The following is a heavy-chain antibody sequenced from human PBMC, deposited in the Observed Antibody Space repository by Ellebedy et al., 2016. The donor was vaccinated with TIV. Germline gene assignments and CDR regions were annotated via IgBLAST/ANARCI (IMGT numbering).Heavy chain of an antibody. V-gene: IGHV1-2*04. Sequence: AASVKVSCKASGSTFSGYYLHWVRQAPGHGLEWMGWMNPKSGTTKSAQKFQDWVTMTRDTSISTAYMELNRLTSDATALYYCVLVASGTYWFDPWGQGTLVTVSS. CDR2: MNPKSGTT. CDR3: VLVASGTYWFDP. D-gene: IGHD6-13*01. CDR1: GSTFSGYY. J-gene: IGHJ5*02.